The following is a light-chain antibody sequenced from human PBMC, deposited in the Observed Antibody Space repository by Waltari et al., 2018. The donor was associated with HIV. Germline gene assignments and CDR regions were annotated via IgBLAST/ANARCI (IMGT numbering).Light chain of an antibody. CDR1: SSDVGDYNY. CDR2: DVN. J-gene: IGLJ3*02. CDR3: CSYADQYTWV. Sequence: QSALPQPRSVSGSPGQSVTISSTGTSSDVGDYNYVSWYQHHPGKAPKLMIFDVNKRPSGVPDRFSGSKSGNTASLTISGLQAEDEADYYCCSYADQYTWVFGVGTKLTVL. V-gene: IGLV2-11*01.